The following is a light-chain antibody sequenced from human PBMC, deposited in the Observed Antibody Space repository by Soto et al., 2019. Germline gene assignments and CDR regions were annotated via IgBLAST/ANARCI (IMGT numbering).Light chain of an antibody. Sequence: EIVLTKTTATLSLSPGERATLSCRASQTVGIYLAWYQQKPGQAPRLLIYDASNRAAGIPARFSGSGSGTDFTLTISSLEPEDFAIYYCQHRSDWPWTFGQGTMVDIK. J-gene: IGKJ1*01. V-gene: IGKV3-11*01. CDR1: QTVGIY. CDR2: DAS. CDR3: QHRSDWPWT.